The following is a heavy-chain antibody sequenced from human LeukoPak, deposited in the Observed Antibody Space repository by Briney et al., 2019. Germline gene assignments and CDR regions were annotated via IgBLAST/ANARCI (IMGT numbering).Heavy chain of an antibody. CDR3: ARGVVVVAATYNWFDP. D-gene: IGHD2-15*01. V-gene: IGHV4-38-2*02. J-gene: IGHJ5*02. CDR2: INHSGST. Sequence: SETLSLTCTVSGYSISSGYYWSWIRQPPGKGLEWIGEINHSGSTNYNPSLKSRVTISVDTSKNQFSLKLSSVTAADTAVYYCARGVVVVAATYNWFDPWGQGTLVTVSS. CDR1: GYSISSGYY.